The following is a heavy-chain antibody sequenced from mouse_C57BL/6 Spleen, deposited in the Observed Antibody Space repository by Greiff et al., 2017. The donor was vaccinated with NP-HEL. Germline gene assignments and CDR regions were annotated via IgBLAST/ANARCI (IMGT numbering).Heavy chain of an antibody. CDR3: ARGDYYGSSYGWFAY. V-gene: IGHV5-17*01. J-gene: IGHJ3*01. CDR2: ISSGSSTI. CDR1: GFTFSDYG. D-gene: IGHD1-1*01. Sequence: DVQLVESGGGLVKPGGSLKLSCAASGFTFSDYGMHWVRQAPEKGLEWVAYISSGSSTIYYADTVKGRFTISRDNAKNTLFLQMTSLRSEDTAMYYGARGDYYGSSYGWFAYWGQGTLVTVSA.